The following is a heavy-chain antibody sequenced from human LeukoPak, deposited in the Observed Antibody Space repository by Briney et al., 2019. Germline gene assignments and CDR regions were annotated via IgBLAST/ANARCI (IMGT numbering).Heavy chain of an antibody. CDR3: TRSSSGWYSDY. J-gene: IGHJ4*02. D-gene: IGHD6-19*01. CDR2: IKSKTDGGTT. CDR1: GFTFSIYW. Sequence: PGGSLRLSCAASGFTFSIYWVHWVRQAPGKGLEWVGRIKSKTDGGTTDYAAPVKGRFTISRDDSKNTLYLQMNSLKTEDTAVYYCTRSSSGWYSDYWGQGTLVTVSS. V-gene: IGHV3-15*01.